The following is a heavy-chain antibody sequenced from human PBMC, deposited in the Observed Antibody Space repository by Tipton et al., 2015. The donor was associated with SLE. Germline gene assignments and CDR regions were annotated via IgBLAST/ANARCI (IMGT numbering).Heavy chain of an antibody. J-gene: IGHJ4*02. CDR1: GFTFSSYA. Sequence: SLRLSCAASGFTFSSYAMSWVRQAPGKGLEWVSVIYSGGSTYYADSVKGRFTISRDNSKNTLYLQMNSLSAEDTAVYYCATKLGNGYKSGEWGQGTLVTVSS. V-gene: IGHV3-23*03. CDR3: ATKLGNGYKSGE. CDR2: IYSGGST. D-gene: IGHD5-24*01.